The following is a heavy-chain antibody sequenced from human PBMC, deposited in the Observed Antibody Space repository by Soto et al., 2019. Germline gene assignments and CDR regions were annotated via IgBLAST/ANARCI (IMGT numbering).Heavy chain of an antibody. J-gene: IGHJ5*02. CDR3: VTNLAAAATRGFDP. V-gene: IGHV3-23*01. CDR2: ISGSGGST. Sequence: GGSLRLSCAASGFTFSSYAMSWVRQAPGKGLEWVSAISGSGGSTYYADSVKGRFTISRDNSKNTLYLQMNSLRAEDTAVYYCVTNLAAAATRGFDPWGQGTLVTVSS. D-gene: IGHD6-13*01. CDR1: GFTFSSYA.